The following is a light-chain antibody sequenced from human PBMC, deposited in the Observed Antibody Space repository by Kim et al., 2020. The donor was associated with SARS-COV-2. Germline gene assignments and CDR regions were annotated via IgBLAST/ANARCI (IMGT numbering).Light chain of an antibody. CDR2: GKN. V-gene: IGLV3-19*01. CDR1: SLRNYY. J-gene: IGLJ2*01. Sequence: ALGQTSRITCQGDSLRNYYASWYQQKPGQAPVLVIYGKNNRPSGIPDRFSGSNSGNTASLTITGAQAEDEADYYCNSRDSSGNHVLFGGGTQLTVL. CDR3: NSRDSSGNHVL.